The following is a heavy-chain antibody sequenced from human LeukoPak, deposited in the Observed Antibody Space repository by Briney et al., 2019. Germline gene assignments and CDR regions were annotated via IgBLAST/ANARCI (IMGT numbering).Heavy chain of an antibody. V-gene: IGHV3-30*03. D-gene: IGHD3-10*01. Sequence: GGSLRLSCAASGFTFSSYGMHWVRQAPGKGLEWVAVISYDGSNKYYADSVKGRFTISRDNSKNTLYLQMNSLRAEDTAVYYCARSGAFGELFFYGMDVWGQGTTVTVSS. J-gene: IGHJ6*02. CDR1: GFTFSSYG. CDR2: ISYDGSNK. CDR3: ARSGAFGELFFYGMDV.